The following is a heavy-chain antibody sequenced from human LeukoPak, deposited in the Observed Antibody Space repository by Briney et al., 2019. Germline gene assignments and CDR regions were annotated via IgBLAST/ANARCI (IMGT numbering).Heavy chain of an antibody. Sequence: GASVKVSCKASGYTFTSYGINWVRQATGQGLEWMGWMNPNSGNTGYAQKFQGRVTMTRNTSINTAYMELSSLRSEDTAVYYCARDRRSSSGGSWYLGVFDIWGQGTMVTVSS. J-gene: IGHJ3*02. CDR1: GYTFTSYG. CDR2: MNPNSGNT. V-gene: IGHV1-8*02. D-gene: IGHD2-15*01. CDR3: ARDRRSSSGGSWYLGVFDI.